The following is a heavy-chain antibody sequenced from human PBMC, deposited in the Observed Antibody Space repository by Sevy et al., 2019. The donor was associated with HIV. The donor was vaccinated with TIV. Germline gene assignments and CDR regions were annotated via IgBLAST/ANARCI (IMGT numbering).Heavy chain of an antibody. CDR3: ARVTYYDFWSGNEGVFDY. CDR1: GFTFSSYW. CDR2: IKQDGSEK. J-gene: IGHJ4*02. D-gene: IGHD3-3*01. V-gene: IGHV3-7*01. Sequence: QLGGSLRLSCAASGFTFSSYWMSWVRQAPGKGLERVANIKQDGSEKYYVDSVKGRFTSPRDNAKNSLYLQMKSLRAEDTAVYYCARVTYYDFWSGNEGVFDYWGQGTLVTVSS.